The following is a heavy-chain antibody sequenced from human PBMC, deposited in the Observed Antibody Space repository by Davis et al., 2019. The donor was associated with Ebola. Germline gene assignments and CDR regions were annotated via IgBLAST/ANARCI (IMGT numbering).Heavy chain of an antibody. CDR2: IYHSGST. D-gene: IGHD2-15*01. V-gene: IGHV4-4*02. CDR1: GGSISSSNW. J-gene: IGHJ5*02. CDR3: ARAVPIVVVVAATTSLFDP. Sequence: PSETLSLTCAVSGGSISSSNWWSWVRQPPGKGLEWIGEIYHSGSTNYNPSLKSRVTISVDKSKNQFSLKLSSVTAADTAVYYCARAVPIVVVVAATTSLFDPWGQGTLVTVSS.